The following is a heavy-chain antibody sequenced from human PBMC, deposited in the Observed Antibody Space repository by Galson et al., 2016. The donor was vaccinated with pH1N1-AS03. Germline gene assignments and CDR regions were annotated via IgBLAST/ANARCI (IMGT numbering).Heavy chain of an antibody. CDR1: GFSIKDYW. D-gene: IGHD3-9*01. CDR3: LDWGNY. J-gene: IGHJ4*02. Sequence: SLRLSCAASGFSIKDYWMHWVRQAPGKGLVWVSRISGYGGTTSYADSVKGRFTISRDNAKNTLDLQMNSLRAEDTAVYYCLDWGNYWGQGSLVTVSS. CDR2: ISGYGGTT. V-gene: IGHV3-74*01.